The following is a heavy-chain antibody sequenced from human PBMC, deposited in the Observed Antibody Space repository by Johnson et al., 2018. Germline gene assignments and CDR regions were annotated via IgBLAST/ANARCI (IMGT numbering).Heavy chain of an antibody. D-gene: IGHD4-17*01. CDR2: IWYDGSNK. CDR3: ARVGYGDYEGYMDV. V-gene: IGHV3-33*01. J-gene: IGHJ6*03. Sequence: QVQLVESGGGVVQPGRSLRLSCAASGFTFSSYGMHWVRQAPGKGLEWVAVIWYDGSNKDYADSVKGRFTISRDNSKNTLYLQMNSLRAEDTAVYYCARVGYGDYEGYMDVWGKGTTVTVSS. CDR1: GFTFSSYG.